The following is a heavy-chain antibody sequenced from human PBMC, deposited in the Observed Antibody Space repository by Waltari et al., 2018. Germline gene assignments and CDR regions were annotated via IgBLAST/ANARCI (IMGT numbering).Heavy chain of an antibody. Sequence: EEQLVESGGGLAQPGGSLRLSCAAAGFPFRSYWMTWVRQAPGKGLEWVANIKQDGSEKYYIDSMKGRVIISRDNAKNSLYLQMNSLRAEDTAVYYCTRGLGWESDYWGQGTLVTVSS. CDR3: TRGLGWESDY. J-gene: IGHJ4*02. V-gene: IGHV3-7*01. CDR2: IKQDGSEK. D-gene: IGHD6-19*01. CDR1: GFPFRSYW.